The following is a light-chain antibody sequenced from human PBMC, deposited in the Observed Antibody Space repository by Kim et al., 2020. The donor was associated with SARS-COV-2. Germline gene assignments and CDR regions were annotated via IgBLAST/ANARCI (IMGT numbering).Light chain of an antibody. Sequence: VSTGERATLSWRASQSVSSNVAGYQQKPGQAPSLLIYAVSTRATAIPARFSGSASGTDFTLTISSLQSEDFAIYYCQQYNNWPLTFGGGTKVDIK. J-gene: IGKJ4*01. CDR1: QSVSSN. CDR3: QQYNNWPLT. CDR2: AVS. V-gene: IGKV3-15*01.